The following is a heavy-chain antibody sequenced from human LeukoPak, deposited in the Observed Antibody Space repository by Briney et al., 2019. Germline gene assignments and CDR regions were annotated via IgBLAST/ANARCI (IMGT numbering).Heavy chain of an antibody. D-gene: IGHD2-8*02. CDR2: ISSSSDYT. CDR3: AKDTPTAGRYDAFDI. J-gene: IGHJ3*02. V-gene: IGHV3-21*04. Sequence: PGGSLRLSCAASEFTFSSYNMNWVRQAPGKGLEWASSISSSSDYTYYADSVKGRFTISRDNAKNSLYLQMKSLRAEDTAVYYCAKDTPTAGRYDAFDIWGQGTMVTVSS. CDR1: EFTFSSYN.